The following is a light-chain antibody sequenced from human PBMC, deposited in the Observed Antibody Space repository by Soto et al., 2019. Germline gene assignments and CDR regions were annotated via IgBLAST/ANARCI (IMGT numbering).Light chain of an antibody. J-gene: IGKJ1*01. CDR3: QQYGSSPWT. Sequence: EIVLTQSPGTLSLSPGERATLSRRASQSVSSSYLAWYQQKPGQAPRLLLYGASSRATGIPDRFSGSGSGPDFTLTISRREPEDFAVYYCQQYGSSPWTFGQGTKVEIK. V-gene: IGKV3-20*01. CDR1: QSVSSSY. CDR2: GAS.